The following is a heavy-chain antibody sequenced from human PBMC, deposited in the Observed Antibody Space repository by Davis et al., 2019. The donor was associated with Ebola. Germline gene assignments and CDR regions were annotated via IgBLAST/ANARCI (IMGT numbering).Heavy chain of an antibody. J-gene: IGHJ4*02. CDR3: ARIVDTAMVTWGYFDY. CDR2: IYYSGST. D-gene: IGHD5-18*01. V-gene: IGHV4-39*01. CDR1: GGSISSSSYY. Sequence: SETLSLTCTVSGGSISSSSYYWGWIRQPPGKGLEWIGSIYYSGSTYYNPSLKSRVTISVDTSKNQFSLKLSSVTAADTAVYYCARIVDTAMVTWGYFDYWGQGTLVTVSS.